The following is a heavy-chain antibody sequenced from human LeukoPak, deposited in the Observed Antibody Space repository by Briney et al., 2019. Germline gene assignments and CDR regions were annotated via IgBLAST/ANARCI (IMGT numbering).Heavy chain of an antibody. D-gene: IGHD2-2*01. CDR3: AKGSLGYCSSTSCWVFDY. CDR2: ISWNSGSI. V-gene: IGHV3-9*01. CDR1: GFTFDDYA. J-gene: IGHJ4*02. Sequence: GRSLRLSCAASGFTFDDYAMHWVRQAPGKGLEWVSGISWNSGSIGYADSVKGRFTISRDNAKNSLYLQMNSLRAEDTALYYCAKGSLGYCSSTSCWVFDYWGQGTLVTVSS.